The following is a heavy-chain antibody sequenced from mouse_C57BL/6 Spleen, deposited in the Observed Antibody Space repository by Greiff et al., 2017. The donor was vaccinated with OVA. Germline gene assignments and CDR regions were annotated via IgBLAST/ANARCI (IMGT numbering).Heavy chain of an antibody. V-gene: IGHV5-6*01. CDR1: GFTFSSYG. D-gene: IGHD1-1*01. Sequence: EVKLMESGGDLVKPGGSLKLSCAASGFTFSSYGMSWVRQTPDKRLEWVATISSGGSYTYYPDSVQGRFTISRDNAKNTLYLQMSSLKSEDTPMYYCAAYYYGSSSYAMDYWGQGTSVTVSS. CDR3: AAYYYGSSSYAMDY. J-gene: IGHJ4*01. CDR2: ISSGGSYT.